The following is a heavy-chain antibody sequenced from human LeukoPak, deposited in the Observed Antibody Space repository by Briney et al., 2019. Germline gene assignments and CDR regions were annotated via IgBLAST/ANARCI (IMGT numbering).Heavy chain of an antibody. D-gene: IGHD2-21*02. J-gene: IGHJ4*02. CDR3: ARSGDYYFDY. V-gene: IGHV3-74*01. CDR2: IRNDGSDA. Sequence: GGSLRLSCVASGFSFSETWMHWVRQVPGKGLVWVSRIRNDGSDARYAESVKGRFTISRDNAKNTLYLQMNSLRAEDTAVYYCARSGDYYFDYWGQGTLVTVSS. CDR1: GFSFSETW.